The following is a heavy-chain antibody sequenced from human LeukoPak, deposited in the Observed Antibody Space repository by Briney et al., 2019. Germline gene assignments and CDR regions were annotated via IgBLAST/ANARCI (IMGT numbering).Heavy chain of an antibody. V-gene: IGHV1-2*02. J-gene: IGHJ4*02. D-gene: IGHD3-22*01. CDR2: INPNSGGT. CDR1: GYTFTGYY. CDR3: ARDLAGYYDSSGYYGY. Sequence: GASVKVSCKASGYTFTGYYMHWVRQAPGQGLEWMGWINPNSGGTNYAQKFQGRVTMTRDTSNSTAYMELSRLRSDDTAVYYCARDLAGYYDSSGYYGYWGQGTLVTVSS.